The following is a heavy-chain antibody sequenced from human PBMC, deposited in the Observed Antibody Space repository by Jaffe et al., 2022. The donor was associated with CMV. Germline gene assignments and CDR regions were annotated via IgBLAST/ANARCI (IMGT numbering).Heavy chain of an antibody. CDR2: INPSGGST. V-gene: IGHV1-46*01. CDR1: GYTFTSYY. J-gene: IGHJ6*02. CDR3: ARVDSSRGMEGNGMDV. Sequence: QVQLVQSGAEVKKPGASVKVSCKASGYTFTSYYMHWVRQAPGQGLEWMGIINPSGGSTSYAQKFQGRVTMTRDTSTSTVYMELSSLRSEDTAVYYCARVDSSRGMEGNGMDVWGQGTTVTVSS. D-gene: IGHD6-13*01.